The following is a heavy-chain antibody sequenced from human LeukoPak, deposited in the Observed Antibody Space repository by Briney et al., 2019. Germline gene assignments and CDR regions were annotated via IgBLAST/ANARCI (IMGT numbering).Heavy chain of an antibody. Sequence: SGGSLRLSCAASGFTFSSYSMNWVRQAPGKGLEWVSSISSSSSYIYYADSVKGRFTISRDNAKNSLYLQMNSLRAEDTAVYYCARDRGRYSSSSYYFDYWGQGTLVTVSS. CDR2: ISSSSSYI. J-gene: IGHJ4*02. V-gene: IGHV3-21*01. D-gene: IGHD6-6*01. CDR1: GFTFSSYS. CDR3: ARDRGRYSSSSYYFDY.